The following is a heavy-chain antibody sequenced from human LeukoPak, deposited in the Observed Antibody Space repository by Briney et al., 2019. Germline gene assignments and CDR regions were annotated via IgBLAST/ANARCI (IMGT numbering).Heavy chain of an antibody. D-gene: IGHD2-15*01. CDR1: GFTFSSYA. CDR2: ISGSGGST. J-gene: IGHJ5*02. CDR3: ARGAQYCSGGSCYPPSWFDP. V-gene: IGHV3-23*01. Sequence: GGSLRLSCAASGFTFSSYAMSWVRQAPGKGLEWVSAISGSGGSTYYADSVKGRFTISRDNSKNTLYLQMNSLRAEDTAVYYCARGAQYCSGGSCYPPSWFDPWGQGTLVTVSS.